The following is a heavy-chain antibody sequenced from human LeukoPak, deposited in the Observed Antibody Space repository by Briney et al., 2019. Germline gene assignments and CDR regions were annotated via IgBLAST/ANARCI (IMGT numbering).Heavy chain of an antibody. Sequence: GGSLRLSCAASGFTFRSYAMNWVRQSPGKGVGWGSSISYGDGTAFYAGSVKGRFTVSRDNSRTILYLQMDSLRAEDTAVYYCAKDRGYTGYDSGGIDFWGQGTLVTVSS. V-gene: IGHV3-23*01. D-gene: IGHD5-12*01. J-gene: IGHJ4*02. CDR1: GFTFRSYA. CDR2: ISYGDGTA. CDR3: AKDRGYTGYDSGGIDF.